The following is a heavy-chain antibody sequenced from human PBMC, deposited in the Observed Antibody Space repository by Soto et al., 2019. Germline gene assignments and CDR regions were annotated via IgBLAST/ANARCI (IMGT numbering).Heavy chain of an antibody. Sequence: GGSLRLPSAGSGFTFSTHSMGWARQAPGKGLEWVSSISSSSSATYINYADSVKGRFTISRDNAQNSLYLQMNSLRPEDTAVYYCARQGTSTKYYTMDVWGQGTTVTVSS. D-gene: IGHD2-2*01. J-gene: IGHJ6*02. CDR3: ARQGTSTKYYTMDV. V-gene: IGHV3-21*01. CDR1: GFTFSTHS. CDR2: ISSSSSATYI.